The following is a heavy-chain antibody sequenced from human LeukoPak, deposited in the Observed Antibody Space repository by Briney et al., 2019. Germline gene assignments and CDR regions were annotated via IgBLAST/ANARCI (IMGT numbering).Heavy chain of an antibody. V-gene: IGHV3-21*01. CDR3: ARRLRTTWFDY. Sequence: GGSLRLSCAASGFTFSSYSMNWVRQAPGKGLEWVSSIGSSSSYIYYADSVKGRFTISRDNAKNSLYLQMNSLRAEDTAVYYCARRLRTTWFDYWGQGTLVTVSS. J-gene: IGHJ4*02. D-gene: IGHD1-7*01. CDR1: GFTFSSYS. CDR2: IGSSSSYI.